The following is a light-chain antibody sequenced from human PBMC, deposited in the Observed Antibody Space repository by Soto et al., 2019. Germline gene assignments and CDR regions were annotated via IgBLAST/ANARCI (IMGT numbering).Light chain of an antibody. CDR2: GAS. J-gene: IGKJ1*01. V-gene: IGKV3-20*01. CDR3: HQYGWSPWT. CDR1: QSVSSNS. Sequence: EVVLTQSPVTLSLSPGEGATLSCRASQSVSSNSFAWYQQRPGQPPRLLIFGASSRATGIADRFSGSGSGTDFTLTISRLEPEDFAVYYWHQYGWSPWTFGQGTKVEV.